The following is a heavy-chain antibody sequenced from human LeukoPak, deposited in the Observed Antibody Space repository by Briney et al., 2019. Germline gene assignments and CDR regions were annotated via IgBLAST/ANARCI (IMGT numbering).Heavy chain of an antibody. D-gene: IGHD3-22*01. CDR3: ADYDSSGYYGENDY. CDR2: ISGIGCST. J-gene: IGHJ4*02. Sequence: GGSLRLSCAVSGFTFSSYAMSWVRQPPGKGLEWVSAISGIGCSTFYADSVKGRFTISRDNSKNTLYLQMNSLRAEDTAVYYCADYDSSGYYGENDYWGQGTLVTASS. CDR1: GFTFSSYA. V-gene: IGHV3-23*01.